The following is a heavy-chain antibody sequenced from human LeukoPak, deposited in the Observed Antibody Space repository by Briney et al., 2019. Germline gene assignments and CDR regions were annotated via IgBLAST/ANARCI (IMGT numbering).Heavy chain of an antibody. J-gene: IGHJ4*02. CDR2: ISWNSGSI. V-gene: IGHV3-9*01. D-gene: IGHD3-3*01. Sequence: PGRSLRLSCAASGFTFDDYAMHWVRQAPGKGLEWVSGISWNSGSIGYADSVKGRFTISRDNAKNSLYLQMNSLRAEDTAVYYCARDPERITIFGVVITPVYYFDYWGQGTLVTVSS. CDR3: ARDPERITIFGVVITPVYYFDY. CDR1: GFTFDDYA.